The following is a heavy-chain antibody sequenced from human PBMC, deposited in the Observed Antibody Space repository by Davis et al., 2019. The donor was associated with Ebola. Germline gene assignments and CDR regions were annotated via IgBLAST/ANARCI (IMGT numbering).Heavy chain of an antibody. D-gene: IGHD1-20*01. CDR1: ENSFTSYW. Sequence: GESLKISCKDSENSFTSYWIGWVRQMPGKGLEWMGIIYTGDSDTRYSPSFRGQVTISADNSTRTAYLQWGSLKASDTAMYYCATLRRTITGMDDGFDIWGQGTMVTISA. CDR3: ATLRRTITGMDDGFDI. V-gene: IGHV5-51*01. J-gene: IGHJ3*02. CDR2: IYTGDSDT.